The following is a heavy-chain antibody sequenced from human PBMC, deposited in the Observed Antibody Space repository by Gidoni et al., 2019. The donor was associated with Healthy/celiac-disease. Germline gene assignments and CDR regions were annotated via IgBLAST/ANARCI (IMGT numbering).Heavy chain of an antibody. Sequence: QVQLVQSGAEVKKPGSSVKVSCKASGGTFSSYAISWVRQAPGQGLEWMGGIIPIFGTANYEKKFQGRVTITADESTSTAYMELSSLRSEDTAVYYCARERGTSSGWYRYYGMDVWGQGTTVTVSS. V-gene: IGHV1-69*01. J-gene: IGHJ6*02. CDR1: GGTFSSYA. CDR2: IIPIFGTA. CDR3: ARERGTSSGWYRYYGMDV. D-gene: IGHD6-19*01.